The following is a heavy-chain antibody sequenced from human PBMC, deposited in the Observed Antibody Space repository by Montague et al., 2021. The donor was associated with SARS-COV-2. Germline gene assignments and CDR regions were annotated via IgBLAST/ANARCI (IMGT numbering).Heavy chain of an antibody. CDR1: GVSISSSSYY. D-gene: IGHD6-13*01. CDR3: ARVGRQQLVRLSGMDV. Sequence: SETLSLTCTVSGVSISSSSYYCGWIRQPPGEGLEWIGSIHYSGSTYYHPPLKSRATILVDTSKNQFSLKLSSVTAADTAVYYCARVGRQQLVRLSGMDVWGQGTTVTGSS. J-gene: IGHJ6*02. CDR2: IHYSGST. V-gene: IGHV4-39*07.